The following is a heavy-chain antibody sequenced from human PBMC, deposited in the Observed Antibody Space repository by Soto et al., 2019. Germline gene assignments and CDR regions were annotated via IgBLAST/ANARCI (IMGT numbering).Heavy chain of an antibody. V-gene: IGHV1-8*01. CDR1: GYTITSYD. D-gene: IGHD2-2*01. CDR3: ASPRLYCSSTSCYDAFDI. J-gene: IGHJ3*02. Sequence: ASVKVSCKASGYTITSYDINWVRQATGQGLEWMGWTNPNSGNTGYAQKFQGRVTMTRNTSISTAYMELSSLRSEDTAVYYCASPRLYCSSTSCYDAFDIWGQGTMVTVSS. CDR2: TNPNSGNT.